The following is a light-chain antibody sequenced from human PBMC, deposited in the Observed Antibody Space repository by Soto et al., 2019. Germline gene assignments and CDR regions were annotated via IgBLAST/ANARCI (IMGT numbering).Light chain of an antibody. V-gene: IGKV3-11*01. CDR3: QQRSNWPRYT. J-gene: IGKJ2*01. CDR2: DAS. CDR1: QSVSSY. Sequence: EIVLTQAPATLSLSPGERATLSCRASQSVSSYLAWYQQKPGQAPRLLIYDASNRATGIPARFSGSGSGTDFTLTISSLEPEDFAVYYCQQRSNWPRYTFGQWTKLEIK.